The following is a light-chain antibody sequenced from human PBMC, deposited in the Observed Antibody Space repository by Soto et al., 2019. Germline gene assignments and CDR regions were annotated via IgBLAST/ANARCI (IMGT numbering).Light chain of an antibody. V-gene: IGKV3-20*01. Sequence: EIVLTQSPGTLSLSPGEXATLSCRASQSVSNNYLAWYQQKPGQAPRLLIYGASNGATGIPDRFSGSGSGTDFTLTISRLEPEDFAVYYCQKYGSSGTFGQGTKVDIK. CDR2: GAS. J-gene: IGKJ1*01. CDR1: QSVSNNY. CDR3: QKYGSSGT.